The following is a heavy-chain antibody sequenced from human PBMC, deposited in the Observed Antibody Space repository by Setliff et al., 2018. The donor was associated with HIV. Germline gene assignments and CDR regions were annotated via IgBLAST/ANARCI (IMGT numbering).Heavy chain of an antibody. Sequence: PGGSLRLSCVASGLPFYNYWMTWLRRAPGRGLEWVANIKQDGSDMHYIESVKGRFTIFRDNAKNSVFLQMNSLRAEDTGVYYCARDYLYYNLWDGSPVYGMDVWGQGTTVTVSS. CDR3: ARDYLYYNLWDGSPVYGMDV. D-gene: IGHD3-3*01. J-gene: IGHJ6*02. V-gene: IGHV3-7*01. CDR2: IKQDGSDM. CDR1: GLPFYNYW.